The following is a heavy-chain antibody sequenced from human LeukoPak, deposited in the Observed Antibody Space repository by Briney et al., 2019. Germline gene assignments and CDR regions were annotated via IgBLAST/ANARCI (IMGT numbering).Heavy chain of an antibody. CDR1: GGSISSGGYY. V-gene: IGHV4-30-2*01. J-gene: IGHJ4*02. D-gene: IGHD3-10*01. CDR2: IYHSGRT. Sequence: SETLSLTCTVSGGSISSGGYYWSWIRQPPGKGLEWIGYIYHSGRTYYNPSLKSRVTISVDRSKNQFSLKLSSVTAADTAVYYCARVEESYGSGSYYFDYWGQGTLVTVSS. CDR3: ARVEESYGSGSYYFDY.